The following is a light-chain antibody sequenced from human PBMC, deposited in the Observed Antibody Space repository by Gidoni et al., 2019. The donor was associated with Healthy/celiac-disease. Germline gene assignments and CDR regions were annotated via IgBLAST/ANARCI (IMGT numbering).Light chain of an antibody. J-gene: IGKJ1*01. CDR3: QQSYSSPRT. V-gene: IGKV1-39*01. CDR1: QSISSY. CDR2: AAS. Sequence: DLQMTQSPSTLSASLGERVTITCRASQSISSYLDWYQQKPGQAPKLLIYAASSLETGVPSRFSGSGSGTDFTLTISSLQPEDFATYYCQQSYSSPRTFGQGTKVEIK.